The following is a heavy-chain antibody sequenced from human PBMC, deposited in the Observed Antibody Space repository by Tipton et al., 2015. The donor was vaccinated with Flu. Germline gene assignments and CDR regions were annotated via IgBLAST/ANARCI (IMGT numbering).Heavy chain of an antibody. D-gene: IGHD3-3*01. V-gene: IGHV3-23*01. CDR2: ISGGGGST. CDR3: ARDGPEWNYFAYMDV. CDR1: GFTFSNYA. J-gene: IGHJ6*03. Sequence: SLRLSCAASGFTFSNYAMNWVRQAPGKGLERVSAISGGGGSTCYADPVKGRFTISRDDSKNTLYLEMSSLRADDAAVYYCARDGPEWNYFAYMDVWGKGTTVTVSS.